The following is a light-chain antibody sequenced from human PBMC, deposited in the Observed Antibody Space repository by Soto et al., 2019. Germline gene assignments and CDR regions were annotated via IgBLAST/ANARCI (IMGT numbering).Light chain of an antibody. J-gene: IGKJ1*01. Sequence: EIVMTQFPATLSVSPGERATLSCRASQSVSTNLAWYQQKLGQAPRLLIFGASTRATGIPARFSGSGSGTAFILTISSLQSEDFAVYYCQQYNNWPRTFGQGTKVEIK. CDR2: GAS. CDR1: QSVSTN. V-gene: IGKV3-15*01. CDR3: QQYNNWPRT.